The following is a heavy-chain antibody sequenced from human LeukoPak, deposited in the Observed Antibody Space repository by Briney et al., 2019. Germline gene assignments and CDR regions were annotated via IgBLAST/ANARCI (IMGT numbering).Heavy chain of an antibody. CDR2: IYSGGST. V-gene: IGHV3-53*01. CDR3: ASGTYYYDSSGYSSDAFDI. J-gene: IGHJ3*02. D-gene: IGHD3-22*01. CDR1: GFTVSSNY. Sequence: GGSLRLSCAASGFTVSSNYMSWVRQAPGKGLEWVSVIYSGGSTYYADSVKGRFTISRDNSKNTLYLQMNSLRAEDTAVYYCASGTYYYDSSGYSSDAFDIWGQGTMVTVSS.